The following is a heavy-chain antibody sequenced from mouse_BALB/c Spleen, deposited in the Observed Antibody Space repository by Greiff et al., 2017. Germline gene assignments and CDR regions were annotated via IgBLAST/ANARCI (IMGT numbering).Heavy chain of an antibody. D-gene: IGHD1-1*01. Sequence: EVQRVESGGGLVQPGGSRKLSCAASGFTFSSFGMHWVRQAPEKGLEWVAYISSGSSTIYYADTVKGRFTISRDNPKNTLFLQMTSLRSEDTAMYYCARSGYYGSIGAMDYWGQGTSVTVSS. CDR3: ARSGYYGSIGAMDY. V-gene: IGHV5-17*02. J-gene: IGHJ4*01. CDR2: ISSGSSTI. CDR1: GFTFSSFG.